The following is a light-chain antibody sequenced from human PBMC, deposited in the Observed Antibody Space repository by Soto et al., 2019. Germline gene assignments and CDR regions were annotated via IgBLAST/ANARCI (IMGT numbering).Light chain of an antibody. V-gene: IGLV1-44*01. CDR3: VAWDDSLNGWV. J-gene: IGLJ3*02. CDR2: VND. CDR1: DSNIGKNS. Sequence: QLVLTQPPSASGTPGQRVTISCSGSDSNIGKNSVNWHQQLPQTAPKLLIYVNDQRPSGVPDRFSGSKSGTSASLAISGLQSEDEADYYCVAWDDSLNGWVFGGGTKLTVL.